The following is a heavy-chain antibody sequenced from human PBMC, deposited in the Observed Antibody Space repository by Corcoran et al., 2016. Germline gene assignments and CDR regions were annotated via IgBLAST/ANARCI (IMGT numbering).Heavy chain of an antibody. CDR2: MWYDGSNK. CDR3: ARAGGNSVRVGWFDR. D-gene: IGHD2-21*02. J-gene: IGHJ5*02. Sequence: QVQLVESGGGVVQPGRSLRLSCAASGFTFSSYGMHWVRQAPGQGLEWVAVMWYDGSNKYYADSVKGRFTISRENSKNKLYLQMNSLRAEDTAVDYWARAGGNSVRVGWFDRWGEGTLVNVSS. V-gene: IGHV3-33*01. CDR1: GFTFSSYG.